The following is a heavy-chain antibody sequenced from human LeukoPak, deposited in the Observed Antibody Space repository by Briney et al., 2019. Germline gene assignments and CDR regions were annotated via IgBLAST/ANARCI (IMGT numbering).Heavy chain of an antibody. CDR1: GFTFSSFE. J-gene: IGHJ6*03. Sequence: QPGGSLRLSCAASGFTFSSFEMKWVRQAPGKGLEWVSYISSGGSTIYYADSVKGRFTISRDNAKNSLYLQMNSLRAGDTAVYCCARTQGVENGYSSGWYAYYYYMDVWGKGTTVTVSS. CDR3: ARTQGVENGYSSGWYAYYYYMDV. V-gene: IGHV3-48*03. CDR2: ISSGGSTI. D-gene: IGHD6-19*01.